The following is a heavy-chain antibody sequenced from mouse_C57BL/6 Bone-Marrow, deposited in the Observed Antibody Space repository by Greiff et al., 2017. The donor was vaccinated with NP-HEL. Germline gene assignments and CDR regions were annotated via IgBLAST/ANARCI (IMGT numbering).Heavy chain of an antibody. D-gene: IGHD2-4*01. Sequence: QVQLQQSGAELAKPGASVKLSCKASGYTFTSYWMHWVKQRPGQGLEWIGYINPSSGYTKYNQKFKDKATLTADKPSSTAYMQLSSLTYEDSAVYYCARWDYGWFAYWGQGTLVTVSA. CDR3: ARWDYGWFAY. CDR1: GYTFTSYW. V-gene: IGHV1-7*01. J-gene: IGHJ3*01. CDR2: INPSSGYT.